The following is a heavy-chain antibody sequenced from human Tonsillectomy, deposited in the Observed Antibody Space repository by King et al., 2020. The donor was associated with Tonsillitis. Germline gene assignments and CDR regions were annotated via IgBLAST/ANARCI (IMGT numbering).Heavy chain of an antibody. CDR1: GFSFSGYS. V-gene: IGHV3-21*01. Sequence: VQLVESGGGLVKPGGSLRLSCAASGFSFSGYSMNWVRQAPGKGLEGVSNISCSSNFIYYADSVKGRFTIPRDTTKNSLFLQMNSLRAEDTAVYYCVRDIEYNGSPLDYWGQGTLVTVSS. CDR3: VRDIEYNGSPLDY. D-gene: IGHD6-6*01. CDR2: ISCSSNFI. J-gene: IGHJ4*02.